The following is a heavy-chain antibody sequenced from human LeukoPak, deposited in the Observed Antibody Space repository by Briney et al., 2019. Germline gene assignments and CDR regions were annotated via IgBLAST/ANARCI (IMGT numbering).Heavy chain of an antibody. V-gene: IGHV4-61*01. CDR3: ASGGPYSGYIY. J-gene: IGHJ4*02. CDR1: GASVSSGNYY. D-gene: IGHD5-12*01. Sequence: SETLSLTCTVSGASVSSGNYYWSWIREHPGKGLEWIGYVYYSGSTNYNPSLTSRVAISVDTSKNQFSLKVSSVTAADTAVYYCASGGPYSGYIYWGQGTLVTVSS. CDR2: VYYSGST.